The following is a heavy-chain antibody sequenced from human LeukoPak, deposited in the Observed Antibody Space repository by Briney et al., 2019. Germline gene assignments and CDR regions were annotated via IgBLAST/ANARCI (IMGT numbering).Heavy chain of an antibody. J-gene: IGHJ4*02. CDR1: GFTFSSYS. CDR2: ISSSSSYI. Sequence: PGGSLRLSCAASGFTFSSYSMNWVRQAPGKGLEWVSSISSSSSYIYYADSVKGRFTISRDNAKNSLYLQMNSLRAEDTAVYYCAREIGYCSSTSCYGGSDYWGQGTPVTVPS. V-gene: IGHV3-21*01. D-gene: IGHD2-2*01. CDR3: AREIGYCSSTSCYGGSDY.